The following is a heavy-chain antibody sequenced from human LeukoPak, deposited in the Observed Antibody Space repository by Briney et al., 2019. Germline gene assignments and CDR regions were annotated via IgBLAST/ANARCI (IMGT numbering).Heavy chain of an antibody. CDR2: VKPKSGDS. CDR3: ARDRGVPGPGNALDI. V-gene: IGHV1-18*01. D-gene: IGHD2-8*01. Sequence: SVKVSCKASGYTFTSYGISWVRQAPGQGLEWLGLVKPKSGDSDFVQKFRGRVTVTTDVSTTTIHMELSNLRSDDTAVYYCARDRGVPGPGNALDIWGQGTMVTVSS. CDR1: GYTFTSYG. J-gene: IGHJ3*02.